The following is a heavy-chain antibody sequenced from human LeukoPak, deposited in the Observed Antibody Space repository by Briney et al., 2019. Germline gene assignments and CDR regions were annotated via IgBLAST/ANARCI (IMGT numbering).Heavy chain of an antibody. D-gene: IGHD5-18*01. CDR3: ARLWIQLWSDNWFAP. Sequence: PSETLSLTCAVHGGSFSGYYWSWIRQPPGKGLEWVGEINHSGSTNYNPSLKSRVTISVDTSKNQFSLKLSSVTAADTAVYYCARLWIQLWSDNWFAPWGQGTLVTVSP. J-gene: IGHJ5*02. V-gene: IGHV4-34*01. CDR1: GGSFSGYY. CDR2: INHSGST.